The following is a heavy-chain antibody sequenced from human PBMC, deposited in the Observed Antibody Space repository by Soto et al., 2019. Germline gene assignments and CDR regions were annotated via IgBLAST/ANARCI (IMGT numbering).Heavy chain of an antibody. J-gene: IGHJ4*02. CDR2: VYYRGRS. Sequence: SETLSLTCTVSGGSVTNSSYYWGWIRQSPGKGLEWIGSVYYRGRSYSKSSVKSRVTISVDTSKNRFPLSLNSVTASDTAVYFCVSQRTTVPTQAYFDYWGPGALVTVSS. V-gene: IGHV4-39*01. CDR1: GGSVTNSSYY. D-gene: IGHD4-17*01. CDR3: VSQRTTVPTQAYFDY.